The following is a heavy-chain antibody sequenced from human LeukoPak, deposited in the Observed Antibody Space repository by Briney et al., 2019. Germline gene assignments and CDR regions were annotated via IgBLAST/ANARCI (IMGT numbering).Heavy chain of an antibody. CDR3: ARDSRGYSCYPETFDY. D-gene: IGHD5-12*01. V-gene: IGHV1-18*01. Sequence: ASVKVSCKASGYTFTSSGISWVRQAPGQGLEWMGWISAYNGNTNYAQKLQGRVTMTTDTSTSTAYMELRSLRSDDTAVYYCARDSRGYSCYPETFDYWGQGTLVTVSS. J-gene: IGHJ4*02. CDR2: ISAYNGNT. CDR1: GYTFTSSG.